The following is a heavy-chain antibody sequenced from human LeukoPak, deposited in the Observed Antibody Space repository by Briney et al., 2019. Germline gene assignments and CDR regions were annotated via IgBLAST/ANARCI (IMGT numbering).Heavy chain of an antibody. CDR2: ISHSGTT. V-gene: IGHV4-34*01. CDR3: ARGCPGY. J-gene: IGHJ4*02. CDR1: GGSFSDYY. Sequence: NASETLSLTCAVYGGSFSDYYWTWIRQTPGKGLEWIGQISHSGTTSYNPSLKSRVTMSVDTSKNQSSLKLTSVTAADTAVYYCARGCPGYWGQGTLVTVSS.